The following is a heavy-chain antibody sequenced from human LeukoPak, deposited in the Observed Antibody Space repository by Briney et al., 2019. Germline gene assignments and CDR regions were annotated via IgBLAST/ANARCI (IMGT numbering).Heavy chain of an antibody. V-gene: IGHV1-2*02. CDR3: ASGVRGVITKHNWFDP. D-gene: IGHD3-10*01. Sequence: ASVKVSCKASGYTFTGYYMHWVRQAPGQGLEWMGWINPNSGGTNYAQKFQGRVTMTRDTSISTAYMELSRLRSDDTAVYYCASGVRGVITKHNWFDPWGQGTLVTVSS. CDR2: INPNSGGT. J-gene: IGHJ5*02. CDR1: GYTFTGYY.